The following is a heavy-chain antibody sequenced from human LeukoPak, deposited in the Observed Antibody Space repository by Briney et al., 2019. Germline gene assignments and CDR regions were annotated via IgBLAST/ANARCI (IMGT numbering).Heavy chain of an antibody. CDR2: IYTSGST. CDR1: GGSISSYY. CDR3: AREGTYYYDSSGYGLDY. J-gene: IGHJ4*02. Sequence: SETLSLTCTVSGGSISSYYWSWIRQPAGKGLEWIGRIYTSGSTNYNPSLKSRVTISVDTSKNQFSLKLSSVTAADTAVYYCAREGTYYYDSSGYGLDYWGQGTLVTVSS. D-gene: IGHD3-22*01. V-gene: IGHV4-4*07.